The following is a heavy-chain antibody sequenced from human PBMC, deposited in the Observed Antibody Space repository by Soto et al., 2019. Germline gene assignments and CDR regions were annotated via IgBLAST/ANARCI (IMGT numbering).Heavy chain of an antibody. CDR2: IYDTGST. J-gene: IGHJ4*02. CDR1: GGSISSYF. D-gene: IGHD3-16*01. V-gene: IGHV4-4*07. Sequence: PSETLYLTCTVSGGSISSYFCTWIRQPAGKGLEWVGRIYDTGSTNYNPSLKSRVSMSVDTSKNQFSLKLSSVTAADTAVYYCARLGTNGQTLDYWGQGTLVTVSS. CDR3: ARLGTNGQTLDY.